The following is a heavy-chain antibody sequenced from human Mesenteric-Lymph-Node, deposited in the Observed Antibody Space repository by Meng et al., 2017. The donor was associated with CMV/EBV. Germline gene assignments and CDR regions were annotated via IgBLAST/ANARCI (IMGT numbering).Heavy chain of an antibody. CDR3: ARTSYSIAARPLDY. Sequence: ASGGTFSSYAISWVRQAPGQGLEWMGGIIPILGIANYAQKFQGRVTITADKSTSTAYMELSSLRSEDTAVYYCARTSYSIAARPLDYWGQGTLVTVSS. CDR1: GGTFSSYA. J-gene: IGHJ4*02. D-gene: IGHD6-13*01. V-gene: IGHV1-69*10. CDR2: IIPILGIA.